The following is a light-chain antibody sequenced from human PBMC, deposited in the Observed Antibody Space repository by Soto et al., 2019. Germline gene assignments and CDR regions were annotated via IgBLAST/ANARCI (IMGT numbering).Light chain of an antibody. V-gene: IGLV2-11*01. CDR1: SSDVVGYDF. CDR2: DVT. Sequence: QSVLTQPRSVSGSPGQSVTISCTGTSSDVVGYDFVSWFQQYPGKAPKLIIYDVTKGPSGVPDRFSGSKSGNTASLTISGLQTDDEADYYCCSYAGSYTHVFGTGTKVTVL. CDR3: CSYAGSYTHV. J-gene: IGLJ1*01.